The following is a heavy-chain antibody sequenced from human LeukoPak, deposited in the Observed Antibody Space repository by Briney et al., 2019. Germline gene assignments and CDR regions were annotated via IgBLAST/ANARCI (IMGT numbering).Heavy chain of an antibody. CDR1: GGTFISYA. D-gene: IGHD2-15*01. J-gene: IGHJ4*02. Sequence: SVKVSCKASGGTFISYAISWVRQAPGQGLEWMGGIIPIFGTANYAQKFQGRVTITADKSTSTAYMELSSLRSEDTAVYYCARGRLRVCSGGSCYLNDYCGQGTLVTVSS. CDR2: IIPIFGTA. V-gene: IGHV1-69*06. CDR3: ARGRLRVCSGGSCYLNDY.